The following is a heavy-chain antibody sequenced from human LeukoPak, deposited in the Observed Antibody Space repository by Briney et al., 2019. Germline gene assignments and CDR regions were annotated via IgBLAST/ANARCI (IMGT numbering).Heavy chain of an antibody. CDR1: GGSFSGYY. D-gene: IGHD6-19*01. CDR2: INHSGST. V-gene: IGHV4-34*01. J-gene: IGHJ4*02. Sequence: PSETLSLTCAVYGGSFSGYYWSWNRQPPGKGLEWIGEINHSGSTNYNPSLKSRVTISVDTSKNEFSLKLSSVTAADTAVYYCARGHRYSSGWYVLDYWGQGTLVTVSS. CDR3: ARGHRYSSGWYVLDY.